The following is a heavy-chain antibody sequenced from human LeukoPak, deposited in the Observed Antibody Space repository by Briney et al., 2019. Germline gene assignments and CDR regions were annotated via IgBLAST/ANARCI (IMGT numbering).Heavy chain of an antibody. J-gene: IGHJ4*02. CDR2: INPSGGST. D-gene: IGHD6-19*01. V-gene: IGHV1-46*01. CDR3: ARDGPLIAVAGLFDY. Sequence: ASVKVSCKASEYTFTSYYMHWVRQAPGQGLEWMGIINPSGGSTSYAQKFQGRVTMTRDTSTSTVYMELSSLRSEDTAVYYCARDGPLIAVAGLFDYWGQGTLVTVSS. CDR1: EYTFTSYY.